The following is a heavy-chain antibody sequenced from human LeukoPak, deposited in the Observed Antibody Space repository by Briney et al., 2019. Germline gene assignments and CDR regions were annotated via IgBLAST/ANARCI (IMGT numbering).Heavy chain of an antibody. CDR3: AKERGGPLDY. CDR1: GFTFSRYT. V-gene: IGHV3-21*01. J-gene: IGHJ4*02. Sequence: GGSLRLSCAASGFTFSRYTMNWVRQAPGKGLEWVSSISSSSSYIYYADSVKGRFTISRDNSKNTLYLQMNSLRAEDTAVYYCAKERGGPLDYWGQGTLVTVSS. D-gene: IGHD4-23*01. CDR2: ISSSSSYI.